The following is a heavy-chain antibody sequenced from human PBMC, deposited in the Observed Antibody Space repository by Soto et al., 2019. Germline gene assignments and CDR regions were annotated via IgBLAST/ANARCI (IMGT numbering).Heavy chain of an antibody. J-gene: IGHJ6*02. CDR1: GFTFSSYA. V-gene: IGHV3-64D*08. D-gene: IGHD2-15*01. CDR2: ISSNGGST. CDR3: VALGGSCYPTACPYYGMDV. Sequence: HPGGSLRLSCSASGFTFSSYAMHWVRQAPGKGLEYVSAISSNGGSTYYADSVKGRFTISRDNSKNTLYLQMSSLRAEDTAVYYCVALGGSCYPTACPYYGMDVWGQGTTVTVSS.